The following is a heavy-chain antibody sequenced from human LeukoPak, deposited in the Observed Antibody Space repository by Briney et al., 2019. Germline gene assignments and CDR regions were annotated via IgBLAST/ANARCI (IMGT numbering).Heavy chain of an antibody. CDR2: IVPIFGSA. J-gene: IGHJ5*02. V-gene: IGHV1-69*13. CDR3: AKDEGVANRWFDP. Sequence: SVKVSCKASGYTFTSYGISWVRQAPGQGLEWMGGIVPIFGSANYAQKFQGRVTITADESTTTAYMELTGLRSEDTAVYYCAKDEGVANRWFDPWGQGTLVTVSS. CDR1: GYTFTSYG. D-gene: IGHD5-12*01.